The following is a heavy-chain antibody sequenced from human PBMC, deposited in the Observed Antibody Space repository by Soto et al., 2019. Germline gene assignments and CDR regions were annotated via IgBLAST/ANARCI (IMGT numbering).Heavy chain of an antibody. CDR1: GFNFSNAW. D-gene: IGHD2-15*01. CDR3: VRTSRVVAAATREDY. V-gene: IGHV3-15*07. J-gene: IGHJ4*02. Sequence: GGSLRLSCAASGFNFSNAWKNWVGQAPEKGLVWVGRSKSKTVGETTEHAEPVKGRFTISRDDSKNTLYLQMNSLRAEDTAVYYCVRTSRVVAAATREDYWGQGTLVTVSS. CDR2: SKSKTVGETT.